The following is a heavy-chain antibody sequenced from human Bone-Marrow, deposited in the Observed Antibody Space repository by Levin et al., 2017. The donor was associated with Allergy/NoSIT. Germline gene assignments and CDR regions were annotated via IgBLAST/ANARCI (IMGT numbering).Heavy chain of an antibody. J-gene: IGHJ5*02. CDR3: ARGGNWFDP. Sequence: SETLSLTCLVSGGSNSNYYWSWIRQPAGKGLEWIGNIFTTGSTNYNPSLKNPVTMSMGPSKNQFSLNLTSVTAADTAVYYCARGGNWFDPWGQGTPVTVSS. CDR1: GGSNSNYY. CDR2: IFTTGST. V-gene: IGHV4-4*07. D-gene: IGHD3-10*01.